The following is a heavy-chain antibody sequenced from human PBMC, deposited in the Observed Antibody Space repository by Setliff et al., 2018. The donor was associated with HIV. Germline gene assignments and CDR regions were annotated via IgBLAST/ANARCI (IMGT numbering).Heavy chain of an antibody. D-gene: IGHD3-10*01. CDR3: ARVGDYGSGGWFDP. V-gene: IGHV4-4*07. J-gene: IGHJ5*02. CDR1: GVSISSSYY. Sequence: SETLSLTCAVSGVSISSSYYWSWIRQPVGKGLEWIGRIYTSGSTDYNPSLKSRVTISVDTSKNQFSLKLSSVTAADTAVDYCARVGDYGSGGWFDPWGQGTLVTVSS. CDR2: IYTSGST.